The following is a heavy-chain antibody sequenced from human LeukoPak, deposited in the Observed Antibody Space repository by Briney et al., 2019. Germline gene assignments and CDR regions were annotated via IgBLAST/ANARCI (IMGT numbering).Heavy chain of an antibody. Sequence: VASVKVSCKASGYTFTSYDINWVRQATGQGLEWMGWMNPNSGNTGYAQKFQGRVTITRNTSISTAYMELSSLRSEDTAVYYCARLYGSGFYYYYYMDVWGKGTTVTVSS. CDR3: ARLYGSGFYYYYYMDV. CDR2: MNPNSGNT. J-gene: IGHJ6*03. CDR1: GYTFTSYD. D-gene: IGHD3-10*01. V-gene: IGHV1-8*03.